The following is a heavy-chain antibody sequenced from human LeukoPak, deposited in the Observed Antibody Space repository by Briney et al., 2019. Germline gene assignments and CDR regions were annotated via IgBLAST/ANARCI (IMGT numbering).Heavy chain of an antibody. V-gene: IGHV3-23*01. CDR1: GFTFSDYY. D-gene: IGHD6-13*01. Sequence: GGSLRLSCAASGFTFSDYYMSWLRQAPGKGLEWVSVISGSGGSTYYADSVKGRFTISRDNSKNTLYLQMNSLRAEDTAVYYCAKDQGTGIAAAGTSHYWGQGTLVTVSS. CDR3: AKDQGTGIAAAGTSHY. CDR2: ISGSGGST. J-gene: IGHJ4*02.